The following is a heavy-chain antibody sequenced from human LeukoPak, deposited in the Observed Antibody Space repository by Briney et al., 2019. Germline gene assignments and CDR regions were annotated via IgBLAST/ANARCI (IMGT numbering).Heavy chain of an antibody. CDR3: AKATMAGRGAFDI. CDR1: GFTFSSYS. J-gene: IGHJ3*02. Sequence: SGGSLRLSCAASGFTFSSYSMNWVRQAPGKGLEWVSYISSSNTTIYYADSVKGRFTISRDNAKNLLYLQMNSLRAEDTALYYCAKATMAGRGAFDIWGHGTMVTVSS. D-gene: IGHD6-19*01. CDR2: ISSSNTTI. V-gene: IGHV3-48*04.